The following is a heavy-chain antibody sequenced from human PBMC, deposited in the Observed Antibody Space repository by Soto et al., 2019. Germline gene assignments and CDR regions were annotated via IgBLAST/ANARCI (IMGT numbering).Heavy chain of an antibody. J-gene: IGHJ4*02. CDR1: GFTVPSHA. D-gene: IGHD1-1*01. CDR3: AKDPTTDRCVPTGDH. V-gene: IGHV3-23*01. CDR2: MSLSGSGT. Sequence: EAQLLESGGGLVQPGGSLRLSCAVSGFTVPSHAMTWVRQAPGKGLEWVSQMSLSGSGTLYADSVRGRFTISRDTPKNTVHLLMHTLRADDSAVYYCAKDPTTDRCVPTGDHWGEGTLVTVSS.